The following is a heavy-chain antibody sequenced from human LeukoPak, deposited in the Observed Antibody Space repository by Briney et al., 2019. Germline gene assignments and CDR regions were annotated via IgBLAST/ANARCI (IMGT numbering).Heavy chain of an antibody. D-gene: IGHD3-10*01. CDR2: IRSTSDTI. CDR3: ARDVSTMAIAFDY. V-gene: IGHV3-48*04. Sequence: GGSLRLSCAASGFTFSSYAMSWVRQAPVKGLEWVSYIRSTSDTIFYADSVKGRFTISRDNAKNSLYLQMNSLRAEDTAVYYCARDVSTMAIAFDYWGQGTLVTVSS. J-gene: IGHJ4*02. CDR1: GFTFSSYA.